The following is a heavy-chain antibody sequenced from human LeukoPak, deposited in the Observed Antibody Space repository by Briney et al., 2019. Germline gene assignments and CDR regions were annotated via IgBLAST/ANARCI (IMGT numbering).Heavy chain of an antibody. Sequence: SQTLSLTCTVSGGSISSGSYYWSWIRQPAGKGLEWIGRIYTSGSTNYNPSLKSRVTISVDMSKNQFSLKLSSVTAADTAVYYCARGAHVFDIWGQGTTVTVSS. J-gene: IGHJ3*02. CDR2: IYTSGST. V-gene: IGHV4-61*02. CDR3: ARGAHVFDI. D-gene: IGHD3-16*01. CDR1: GGSISSGSYY.